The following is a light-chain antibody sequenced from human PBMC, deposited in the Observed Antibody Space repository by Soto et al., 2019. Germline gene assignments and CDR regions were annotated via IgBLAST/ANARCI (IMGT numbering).Light chain of an antibody. CDR1: QSVSSSY. J-gene: IGKJ1*01. CDR3: QHYGSSPWS. Sequence: EIVLTQSPGTLSLSPGERATLSCRASQSVSSSYLAWYQQKPGQAPRPLIYGASSRAIGIPDRFSGSGSGTDFTLTISRLEPEDFAVYYCQHYGSSPWSFGQGPKVDNK. CDR2: GAS. V-gene: IGKV3-20*01.